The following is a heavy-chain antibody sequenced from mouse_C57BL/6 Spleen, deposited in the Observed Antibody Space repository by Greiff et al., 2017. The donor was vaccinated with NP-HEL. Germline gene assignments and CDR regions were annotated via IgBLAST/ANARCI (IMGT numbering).Heavy chain of an antibody. CDR3: ARGRTTVVADD. D-gene: IGHD1-1*01. CDR2: IYPGDGDT. J-gene: IGHJ2*01. Sequence: QVQLQQSGPELVKPGASVKISCKASGYAFSSSWMNWVKQRPGKGLEWIGRIYPGDGDTNYNGKFKGKATLTADKSSSTAYMQLSSLTSEDSAVYFCARGRTTVVADDWGQGTTLTVSS. CDR1: GYAFSSSW. V-gene: IGHV1-82*01.